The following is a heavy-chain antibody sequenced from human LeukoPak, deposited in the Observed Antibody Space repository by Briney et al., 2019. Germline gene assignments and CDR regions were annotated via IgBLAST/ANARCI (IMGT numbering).Heavy chain of an antibody. V-gene: IGHV3-53*01. CDR3: ARGVGTATDY. J-gene: IGHJ4*02. D-gene: IGHD5-18*01. Sequence: GGSLRLSCAASGFTVSSNYMTWVRQASGKGLEWVSVIYSGDSTYYADSVKGRFTISRDNSKNTLYLQMNSLRAEDTAVYYCARGVGTATDYWGQGTLVTVSS. CDR2: IYSGDST. CDR1: GFTVSSNY.